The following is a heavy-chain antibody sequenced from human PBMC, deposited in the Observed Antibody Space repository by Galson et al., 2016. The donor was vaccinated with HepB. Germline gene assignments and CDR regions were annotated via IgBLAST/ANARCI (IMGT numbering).Heavy chain of an antibody. D-gene: IGHD6-13*01. CDR2: ISARNGDT. V-gene: IGHV1-18*01. CDR3: ASHRPYRSSSFKYYYYGMDV. J-gene: IGHJ6*02. Sequence: SVKVSCKASGYTFTSYGISWVRQAPGQGLEWMGWISARNGDTDYAQKLQGRVTMTTDTSTRTAHMELRSLRSDDTAVYYCASHRPYRSSSFKYYYYGMDVWGQGTTVTVSS. CDR1: GYTFTSYG.